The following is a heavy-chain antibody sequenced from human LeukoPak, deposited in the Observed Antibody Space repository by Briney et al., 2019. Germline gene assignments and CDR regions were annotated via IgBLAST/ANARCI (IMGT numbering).Heavy chain of an antibody. J-gene: IGHJ4*02. V-gene: IGHV1-2*02. Sequence: ASVKVSCKASGYTFTGYYMHWVRQAPGQGLEWMGWINPNSGGTNYAQKFQGRVTMTTDTSTSTAYMELRSLRSDDTAVYYCARYPPSSGYWGQGTLVTVSS. CDR2: INPNSGGT. CDR1: GYTFTGYY. CDR3: ARYPPSSGY. D-gene: IGHD6-25*01.